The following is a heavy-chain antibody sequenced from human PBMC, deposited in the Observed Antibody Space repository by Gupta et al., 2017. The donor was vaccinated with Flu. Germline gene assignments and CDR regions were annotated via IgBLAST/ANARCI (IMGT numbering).Heavy chain of an antibody. J-gene: IGHJ4*02. CDR2: INHSGST. Sequence: QVQLQQWGAGLLKPSETLSLTCAVYGGSFSGYYWSWIRQPPGKGLEWIGEINHSGSTNYNPSLKSRVTISVDTSKNQFSLKLSSVTAADTAVYYCARGRTMITFGGVIALYYFDYWGQGTLVTVSS. V-gene: IGHV4-34*01. CDR3: ARGRTMITFGGVIALYYFDY. D-gene: IGHD3-16*02. CDR1: GGSFSGYY.